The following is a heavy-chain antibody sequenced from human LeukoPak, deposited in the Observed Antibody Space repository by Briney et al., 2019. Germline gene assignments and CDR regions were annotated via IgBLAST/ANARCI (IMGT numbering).Heavy chain of an antibody. V-gene: IGHV4-4*07. CDR2: IYTSGST. J-gene: IGHJ4*02. Sequence: KPSETLSLTCTVSGGSISSYYWSWIRQPAGKGLEWIGRIYTSGSTNYNPSLKSRVTMSVDTSKNQFSLKLSSVTAADTAVYYCARLGSGWVQKFYFDYCGQGTLVTVSS. D-gene: IGHD6-19*01. CDR3: ARLGSGWVQKFYFDY. CDR1: GGSISSYY.